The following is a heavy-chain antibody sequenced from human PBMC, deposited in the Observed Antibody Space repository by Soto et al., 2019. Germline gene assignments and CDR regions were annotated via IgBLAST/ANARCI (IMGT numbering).Heavy chain of an antibody. CDR3: ARDLVPATAIPYYYYGMDV. V-gene: IGHV3-48*02. D-gene: IGHD2-2*02. Sequence: GGSLRLSCAASGFTFSSYSMNWVRQAPGKGLEWVSYISSSSSTIYYADSVKGRFTISRDNAKNSLYLQMNSLRDEDTAVYYCARDLVPATAIPYYYYGMDVWGQGTTVTVSS. J-gene: IGHJ6*02. CDR2: ISSSSSTI. CDR1: GFTFSSYS.